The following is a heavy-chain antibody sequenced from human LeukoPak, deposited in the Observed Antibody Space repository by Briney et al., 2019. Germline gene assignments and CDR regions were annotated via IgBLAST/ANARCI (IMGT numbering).Heavy chain of an antibody. D-gene: IGHD3-22*01. J-gene: IGHJ4*02. V-gene: IGHV1-18*04. CDR2: ISAYNGNT. CDR1: GYTFTGYY. CDR3: ARDSLSYYYDSSGYSTFDY. Sequence: ASVKVSCKASGYTFTGYYMHWVRQAPGQGLEWMGWISAYNGNTNYAQKFQGRVTITTDTSTSTAYMELRSLRSDDTAVYYCARDSLSYYYDSSGYSTFDYWGQGTLVTVSS.